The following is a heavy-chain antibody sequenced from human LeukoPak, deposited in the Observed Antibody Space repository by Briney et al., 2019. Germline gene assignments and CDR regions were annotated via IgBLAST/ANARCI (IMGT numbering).Heavy chain of an antibody. CDR1: GFTFSSYG. J-gene: IGHJ4*02. CDR3: AKDKPGTEIVVVTARLDY. Sequence: PGGSLRLSCAASGFTFSSYGMHWVRQAPGKGLEWVAFIRYDGSNKYYADSVKGRFTISRDNSKNTLYLQMNSLRAEDTAVYYCAKDKPGTEIVVVTARLDYWGQGTLVTVSS. CDR2: IRYDGSNK. V-gene: IGHV3-30*02. D-gene: IGHD2-21*02.